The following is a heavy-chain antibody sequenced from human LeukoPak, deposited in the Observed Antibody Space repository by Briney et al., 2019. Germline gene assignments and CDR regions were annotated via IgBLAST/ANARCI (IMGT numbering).Heavy chain of an antibody. J-gene: IGHJ3*01. CDR1: GGTFSSYA. Sequence: GASVKVSCKVSGGTFSSYAISWVRQAPGQGLEWMARIIPILGIANYAQKFQGRVTITADKSTGTAYMELSSLRSEDTAVYYCARAPNLRDGYNGAFDLWGQGTMVTVSS. CDR2: IIPILGIA. V-gene: IGHV1-69*04. D-gene: IGHD5-24*01. CDR3: ARAPNLRDGYNGAFDL.